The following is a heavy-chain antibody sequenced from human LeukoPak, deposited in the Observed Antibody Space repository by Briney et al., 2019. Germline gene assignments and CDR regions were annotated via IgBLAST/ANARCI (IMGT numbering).Heavy chain of an antibody. CDR3: AKDRTRPYDSSGYYWDQFDY. CDR1: GFTFSSCG. Sequence: GGSLRLSCAASGFTFSSCGMHWVRQAPGKGLEWVAVISYDGSNKYYADSVKGRFTISRDNSKNTLYLQMNSLRAEDTAVYYCAKDRTRPYDSSGYYWDQFDYWGQGTLVTVSS. V-gene: IGHV3-30*18. D-gene: IGHD3-22*01. J-gene: IGHJ4*02. CDR2: ISYDGSNK.